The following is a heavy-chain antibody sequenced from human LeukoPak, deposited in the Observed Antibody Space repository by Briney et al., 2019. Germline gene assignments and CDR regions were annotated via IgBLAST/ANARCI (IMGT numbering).Heavy chain of an antibody. CDR2: INPNSGGT. Sequence: ASVKVSCKASGYTFTGYYMHWVRQAPGQGLEWMGWINPNSGGTNYAQKFQGRVTMTRNTSISTAYMELSRLRSDDTAVYYCARGAAGTENWFDPWGQGTLVTVYS. D-gene: IGHD6-13*01. V-gene: IGHV1-2*02. J-gene: IGHJ5*02. CDR3: ARGAAGTENWFDP. CDR1: GYTFTGYY.